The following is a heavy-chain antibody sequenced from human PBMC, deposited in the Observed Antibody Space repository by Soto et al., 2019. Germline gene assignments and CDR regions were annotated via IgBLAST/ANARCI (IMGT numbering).Heavy chain of an antibody. CDR1: GYSFSTYW. D-gene: IGHD3-10*01. Sequence: GESLKISCTGSGYSFSTYWIAWVRQMPGKGLEWMGIIYPGDSDTRYSPSFPVQVTISADTSTKTAYLHWSSLKASDTAIYYCTRRQQCLRFGALTSRAYYFNYGDPETLVTVSS. V-gene: IGHV5-51*01. J-gene: IGHJ4*02. CDR3: TRRQQCLRFGALTSRAYYFNY. CDR2: IYPGDSDT.